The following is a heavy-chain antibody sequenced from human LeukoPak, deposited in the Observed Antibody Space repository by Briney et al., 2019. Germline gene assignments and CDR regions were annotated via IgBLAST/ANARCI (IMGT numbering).Heavy chain of an antibody. CDR2: INSDGRTT. V-gene: IGHV3-74*01. CDR1: GFTFGAHW. J-gene: IGHJ4*02. D-gene: IGHD1-7*01. Sequence: GGSLRLSCAASGFTFGAHWMHWVRQTPGKGLVWVSRINSDGRTTAYADSVKGRFTISRDNSKNTLFLEINNLRAEDTAVDYCVAGQNYRFDYWGQGTLVTVSS. CDR3: VAGQNYRFDY.